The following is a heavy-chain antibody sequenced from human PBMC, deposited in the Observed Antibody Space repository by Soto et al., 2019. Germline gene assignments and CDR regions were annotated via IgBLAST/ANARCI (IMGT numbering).Heavy chain of an antibody. D-gene: IGHD6-19*01. Sequence: ASVKVSCKASGYTFTGYYMHGVRQAPGQGLEWMGWINPNSGGTNHAQKFQGRVTMTRDTSISTAYMELSRLRSDDTAVYYCARRDPPYSSGWHGYAAGYYFDYWGQGTLVPVSS. CDR3: ARRDPPYSSGWHGYAAGYYFDY. CDR1: GYTFTGYY. V-gene: IGHV1-2*02. J-gene: IGHJ4*02. CDR2: INPNSGGT.